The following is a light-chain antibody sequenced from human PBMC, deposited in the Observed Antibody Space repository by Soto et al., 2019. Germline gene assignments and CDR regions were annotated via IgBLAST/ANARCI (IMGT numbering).Light chain of an antibody. CDR1: SSDVGGYNY. CDR3: SSYTRSSTPYVV. V-gene: IGLV2-14*01. J-gene: IGLJ2*01. CDR2: DVS. Sequence: QSVLTQPASVSGSPGQSITISCTGTSSDVGGYNYVSWYQQHPGKAPKLMIYDVSNRPSGVSNRFSGSKYGNTASLTISGLQAEYEADYFCSSYTRSSTPYVVCGGGTQLTVL.